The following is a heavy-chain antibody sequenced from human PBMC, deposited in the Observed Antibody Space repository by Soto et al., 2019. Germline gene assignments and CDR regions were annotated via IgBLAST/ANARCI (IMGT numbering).Heavy chain of an antibody. CDR2: INPSGGST. J-gene: IGHJ3*02. CDR3: ARVTVGATIPAFDI. V-gene: IGHV1-46*01. D-gene: IGHD1-26*01. CDR1: GYTFTRYY. Sequence: GSSVQVCCKASGYTFTRYYMHWVRQAPGRGLEWMGIINPSGGSTSYAQKLQGRVTMTTDASTSTAYMELRSLRSDDTAVYYCARVTVGATIPAFDIWGQGTMVTVSS.